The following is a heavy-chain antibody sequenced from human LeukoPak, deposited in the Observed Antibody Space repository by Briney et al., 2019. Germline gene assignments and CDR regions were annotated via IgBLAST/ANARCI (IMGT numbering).Heavy chain of an antibody. CDR2: IYTSGST. Sequence: SQTLSLTCTVSGDSISSGSYYWSWIRQPAGKGLEWIRRIYTSGSTNYNPSLKSRVTISVDTSKNQFSLKLSSVTAADTAVYYCAREEYYSDNSGYYPDFWGQGTLVTVSS. J-gene: IGHJ4*02. D-gene: IGHD3-22*01. CDR3: AREEYYSDNSGYYPDF. CDR1: GDSISSGSYY. V-gene: IGHV4-61*02.